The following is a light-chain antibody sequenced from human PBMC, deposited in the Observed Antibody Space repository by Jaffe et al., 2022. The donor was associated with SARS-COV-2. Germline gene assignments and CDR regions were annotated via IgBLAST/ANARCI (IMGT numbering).Light chain of an antibody. J-gene: IGKJ3*01. CDR2: AAS. Sequence: DIQMTQSPSSLSASVGDRVTITCRASQGISNYLAWYQQKPGKVPKLLIYAASTLQSGVPSRFSGSGSGTDFTLTIGSLQPEDVASYYCQKYNSDPPFTFGPGTKVDIK. CDR3: QKYNSDPPFT. V-gene: IGKV1-27*01. CDR1: QGISNY.